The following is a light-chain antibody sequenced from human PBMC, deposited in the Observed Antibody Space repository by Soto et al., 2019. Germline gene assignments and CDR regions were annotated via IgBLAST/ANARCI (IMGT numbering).Light chain of an antibody. Sequence: QSVLTQPPSVSGAPGQRVTISCTGSSSNIGAGYDVHWYQQLPGTAPKLLIFGNNNRPSGVPDRFSGSKSGTSASLAITGLQAEDEADYYCQSYDSRRNGYVVFGGGTKLTVL. CDR3: QSYDSRRNGYVV. CDR1: SSNIGAGYD. J-gene: IGLJ2*01. V-gene: IGLV1-40*01. CDR2: GNN.